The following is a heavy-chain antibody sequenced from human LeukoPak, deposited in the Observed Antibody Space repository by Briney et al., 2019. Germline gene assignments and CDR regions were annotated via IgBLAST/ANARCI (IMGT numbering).Heavy chain of an antibody. CDR2: IYYTGTT. CDR3: ATGRYNYGNEF. Sequence: SETLSLTCTISGGPITSYYWAWIRQPPGKGLEWVGFIYYTGTTNYNPSLKSRLTISLDTSKNQFSLDLNSVTAADTAVYYRATGRYNYGNEFWGQGTLVTVSS. V-gene: IGHV4-59*08. CDR1: GGPITSYY. D-gene: IGHD5-18*01. J-gene: IGHJ4*02.